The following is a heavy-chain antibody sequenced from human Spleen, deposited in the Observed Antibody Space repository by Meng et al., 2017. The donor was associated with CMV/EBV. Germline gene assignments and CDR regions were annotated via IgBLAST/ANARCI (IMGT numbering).Heavy chain of an antibody. V-gene: IGHV3-53*01. D-gene: IGHD2-2*01. CDR1: GFTVSSNY. CDR2: IYSGGST. J-gene: IGHJ6*02. Sequence: GGSLRLSCAASGFTVSSNYMSWVRQAPGKGLEWVSVIYSGGSTYYADSVKGRFTISRDNSKNTLYLQMNSLRAEDTAVYYCARDRRVVPAAGYYGMDVWSQGTTVTVSS. CDR3: ARDRRVVPAAGYYGMDV.